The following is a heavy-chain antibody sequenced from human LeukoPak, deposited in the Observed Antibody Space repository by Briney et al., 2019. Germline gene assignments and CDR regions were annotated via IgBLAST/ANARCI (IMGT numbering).Heavy chain of an antibody. D-gene: IGHD3-3*01. CDR2: ISCSGGST. V-gene: IGHV3-23*01. CDR3: AKDAIYYDFWSGYYAIDY. CDR1: GFTFSSYA. Sequence: GGSLRLSCAASGFTFSSYAMSWVRQAPGKGLEWVSAISCSGGSTYYAASVKRRFTISRDNHKHTLYLQMYSLRAEDTAVYYSAKDAIYYDFWSGYYAIDYWGQGTLVTVSS. J-gene: IGHJ4*02.